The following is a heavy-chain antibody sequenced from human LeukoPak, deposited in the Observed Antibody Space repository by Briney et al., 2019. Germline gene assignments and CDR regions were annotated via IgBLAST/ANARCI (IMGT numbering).Heavy chain of an antibody. D-gene: IGHD6-19*01. CDR1: GFTFSSSA. CDR3: AKDYSSGWYWIFDY. CDR2: ISASGGST. V-gene: IGHV3-23*01. Sequence: GGSLRLSCAASGFTFSSSAMSWVRQVPGKGLEWVSGISASGGSTSYADSVRGRFTISRDNSKNTLYVQMNSLRDEDTAVYYCAKDYSSGWYWIFDYWGQGTLVTVSS. J-gene: IGHJ4*02.